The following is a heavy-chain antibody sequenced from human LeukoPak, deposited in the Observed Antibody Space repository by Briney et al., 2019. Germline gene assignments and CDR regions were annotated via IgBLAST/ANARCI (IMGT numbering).Heavy chain of an antibody. J-gene: IGHJ4*02. D-gene: IGHD3-10*01. CDR1: GLTVSSIY. CDR3: ASPGGGDYYNS. Sequence: GGSLRLSCAASGLTVSSIYMSWVRQSPGKGLEGVSVIYTGGSTYYADSVKGRFTISRDNSKSTLYLQMNSLRAEDTAVYYCASPGGGDYYNSWGQGTLVTVSS. V-gene: IGHV3-53*01. CDR2: IYTGGST.